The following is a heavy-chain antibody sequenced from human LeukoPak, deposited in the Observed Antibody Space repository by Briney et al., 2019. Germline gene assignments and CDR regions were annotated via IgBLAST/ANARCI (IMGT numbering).Heavy chain of an antibody. D-gene: IGHD3-10*01. Sequence: SVKVSCKASGGTFSSYAISWVRQAPGQGLEWMGGIIPIFGTANYAQNFQGRGTITTDESTSTAYMELSSLRSENTAVYYCARALRFNYYGSGSYYKGRDYYYYYYMDVWGKGTTVTVSS. V-gene: IGHV1-69*05. CDR2: IIPIFGTA. CDR1: GGTFSSYA. CDR3: ARALRFNYYGSGSYYKGRDYYYYYYMDV. J-gene: IGHJ6*03.